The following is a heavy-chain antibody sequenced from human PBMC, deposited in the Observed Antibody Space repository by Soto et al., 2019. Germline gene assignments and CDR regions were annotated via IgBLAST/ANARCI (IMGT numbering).Heavy chain of an antibody. V-gene: IGHV5-51*01. Sequence: PGESLKISCKGSGYSFSSYWIGWVRQMPGKGLEWMGISYPGDSDMKYSPPSFRGQVNISADKSISTAYLQWTSLKASDSATYYCARIKSGYDQQPDYYYGLDVWGQGTTVTVSS. D-gene: IGHD5-12*01. J-gene: IGHJ6*02. CDR1: GYSFSSYW. CDR2: SYPGDSDM. CDR3: ARIKSGYDQQPDYYYGLDV.